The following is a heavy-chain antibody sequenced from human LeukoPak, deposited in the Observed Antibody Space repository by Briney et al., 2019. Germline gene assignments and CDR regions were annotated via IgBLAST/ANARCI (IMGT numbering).Heavy chain of an antibody. CDR2: INSDGSST. CDR1: GFTFSSYW. D-gene: IGHD1/OR15-1a*01. V-gene: IGHV3-74*01. J-gene: IGHJ4*02. Sequence: SGGSLRLSCAASGFTFSSYWMHWVRQAPGKGLEWVSRINSDGSSTSYADSVKGRFTISRDNAKNTLYLQMNSLRAEDTAVYYCARDVPYNWNTADYWGQGTLVTVSS. CDR3: ARDVPYNWNTADY.